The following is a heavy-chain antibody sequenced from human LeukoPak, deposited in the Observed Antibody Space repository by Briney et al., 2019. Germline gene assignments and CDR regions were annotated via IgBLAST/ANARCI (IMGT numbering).Heavy chain of an antibody. CDR3: ARLRVAARRRDYYYYMDV. Sequence: SETLSLTCTVSGGSVSSGSYYWSWIRQPPGKGLEWIGEINHSGSTNYNPSLKSRVTISVDTSKNQFSLKLSSVTAADTAVYYCARLRVAARRRDYYYYMDVWGKGTTVTISS. D-gene: IGHD6-19*01. V-gene: IGHV4-39*07. J-gene: IGHJ6*03. CDR2: INHSGST. CDR1: GGSVSSGSYY.